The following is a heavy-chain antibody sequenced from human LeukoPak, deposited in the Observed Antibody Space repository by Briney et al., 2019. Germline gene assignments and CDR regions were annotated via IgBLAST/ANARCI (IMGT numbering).Heavy chain of an antibody. CDR1: GYTFTGYY. Sequence: ASVKVSCKASGYTFTGYYMHWVRQAPGQGLERMGWINPNSGGTNYAQKFQGRVTMTRDTSISTAYMELSRLRSDDTAVYYCARGERYDILTGTYYYYGMDVWGQGTTVTVS. CDR3: ARGERYDILTGTYYYYGMDV. V-gene: IGHV1-2*02. D-gene: IGHD3-9*01. CDR2: INPNSGGT. J-gene: IGHJ6*02.